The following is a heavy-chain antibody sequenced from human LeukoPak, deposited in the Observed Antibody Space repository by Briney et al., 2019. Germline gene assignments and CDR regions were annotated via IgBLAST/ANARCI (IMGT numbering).Heavy chain of an antibody. CDR1: GFTFSNYD. V-gene: IGHV3-66*04. CDR2: IYSGGST. J-gene: IGHJ4*02. D-gene: IGHD3-10*01. Sequence: PGMSLRLSCAASGFTFSNYDFHWVRQAPGKGLEWVSVIYSGGSTYYADSLKGRFIVSRDNSKNTLYLQINSLRAEDTAVYYCARLPSGDCWGQGTLVTVSS. CDR3: ARLPSGDC.